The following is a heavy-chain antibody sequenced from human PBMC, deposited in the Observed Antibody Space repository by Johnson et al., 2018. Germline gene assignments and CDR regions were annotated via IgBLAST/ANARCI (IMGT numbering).Heavy chain of an antibody. D-gene: IGHD2-2*01. J-gene: IGHJ6*02. CDR2: IIPILGIA. CDR1: GGTFSSYA. CDR3: AGGFTSCHIPIRFYYGMDV. V-gene: IGHV1-69*04. Sequence: QVQLVQSGAEVKKPGSSVKVSCKASGGTFSSYAISWVRQAPGQGLEWMGRIIPILGIANYAQKFQGRVTITADKSTSTAYMELSSQRSEDTAVYYCAGGFTSCHIPIRFYYGMDVWGQGTTVTVSS.